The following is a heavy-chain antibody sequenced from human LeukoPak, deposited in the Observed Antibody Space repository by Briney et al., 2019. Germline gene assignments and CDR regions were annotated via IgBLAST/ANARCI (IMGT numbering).Heavy chain of an antibody. CDR2: IYYSGSI. CDR1: GGFISNNY. CDR3: ARDRGTRGVAVAGYYMDV. J-gene: IGHJ6*03. V-gene: IGHV4-59*01. Sequence: PSETLSLTCTVSGGFISNNYWSWIRQPPGKGLERIGYIYYSGSIDYNPSLKSRVTISVDTSKNQFSLKLSSVTAADTAVYYCARDRGTRGVAVAGYYMDVWGKGTTVTVSS. D-gene: IGHD6-19*01.